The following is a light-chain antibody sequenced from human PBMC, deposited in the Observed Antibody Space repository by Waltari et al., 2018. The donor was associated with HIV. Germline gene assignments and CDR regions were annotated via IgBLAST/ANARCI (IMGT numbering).Light chain of an antibody. CDR3: QQSYNTPLT. Sequence: DIQMTQSPSSLSASVGNIVTITCRASQSIRSYLNWYQQKPGKAPKLLIFAASRLQSGVPSRFSGSESGTDFTLTISSLQLEDFAVYYCQQSYNTPLTFGGGTKVEIK. V-gene: IGKV1-39*01. CDR1: QSIRSY. J-gene: IGKJ4*01. CDR2: AAS.